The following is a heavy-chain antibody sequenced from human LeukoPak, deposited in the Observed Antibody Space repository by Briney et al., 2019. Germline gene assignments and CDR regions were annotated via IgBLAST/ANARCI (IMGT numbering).Heavy chain of an antibody. Sequence: GGSLRLSCAASGFTFSSYGMHWVRQAPGKGLEWVAVIWYDGSNKYYADSVKGRFTISRDNSKNTLYLQMNSLRAEDTAVYYCARDKGSSEQKFDYWGQGTLVTVSS. D-gene: IGHD2-15*01. CDR3: ARDKGSSEQKFDY. V-gene: IGHV3-33*01. CDR1: GFTFSSYG. J-gene: IGHJ4*02. CDR2: IWYDGSNK.